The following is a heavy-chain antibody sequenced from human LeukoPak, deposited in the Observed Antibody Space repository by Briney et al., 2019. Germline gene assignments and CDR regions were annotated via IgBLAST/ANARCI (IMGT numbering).Heavy chain of an antibody. CDR3: ARGEGIDY. Sequence: ATSELNVRSKGMQWVREAAGKLMEWVAVIWYDGSNKYYADSVKGRFTISRDNSKNTLYLQMNSLRAEDTAVYYCARGEGIDYWGQGTLVTVSS. J-gene: IGHJ4*02. V-gene: IGHV3-33*01. CDR1: ELNVRSKG. CDR2: IWYDGSNK.